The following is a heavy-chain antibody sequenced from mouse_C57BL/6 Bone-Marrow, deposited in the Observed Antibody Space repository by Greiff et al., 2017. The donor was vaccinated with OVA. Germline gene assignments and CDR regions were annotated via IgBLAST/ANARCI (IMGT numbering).Heavy chain of an antibody. CDR2: IDPSDSYT. V-gene: IGHV1-59*01. Sequence: VKLQQPGAELVRPGTSVKLSCKASGYTFTSYWMHWVKQRPGQGLEWIGVIDPSDSYTNYNQKFKGKATLTVDTSSSTAYMQLSSLTSEDSAVYYCARLAIYWYFDVWGTGTTVTVSS. CDR3: ARLAIYWYFDV. CDR1: GYTFTSYW. J-gene: IGHJ1*03.